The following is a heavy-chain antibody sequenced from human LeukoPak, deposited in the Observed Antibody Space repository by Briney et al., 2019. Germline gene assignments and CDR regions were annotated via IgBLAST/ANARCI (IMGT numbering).Heavy chain of an antibody. CDR1: GGSISSYY. Sequence: PSETLSLTCTVSGGSISSYYWSWIRQPPGKGLEWIGYNYYSGSTNYNPSLKSRVTISVDTSKNQFSLKLSSVTAADTAVYYCARESMVRGGKQNWFDRWGQGTLDTVSS. D-gene: IGHD3-10*01. CDR2: NYYSGST. J-gene: IGHJ5*02. V-gene: IGHV4-59*12. CDR3: ARESMVRGGKQNWFDR.